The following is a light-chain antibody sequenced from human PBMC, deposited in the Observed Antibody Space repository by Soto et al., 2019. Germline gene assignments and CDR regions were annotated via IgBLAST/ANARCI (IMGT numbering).Light chain of an antibody. Sequence: DILLRRSPGTLSLSPGERATLSCRASQSVSSNYLAWYQQKPGQAPRLLIYGASTRATGVPDRFSGSGSGTDFTLTISRLEPEDFAVYHCQQYGSLSWTFGQGTKVDIK. V-gene: IGKV3-20*01. CDR2: GAS. CDR3: QQYGSLSWT. J-gene: IGKJ1*01. CDR1: QSVSSNY.